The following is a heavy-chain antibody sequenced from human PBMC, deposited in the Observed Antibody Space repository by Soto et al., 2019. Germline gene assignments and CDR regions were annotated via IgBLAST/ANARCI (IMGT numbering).Heavy chain of an antibody. J-gene: IGHJ3*02. CDR3: ARDLGYYDILTGYLHDAFDI. Sequence: QVQLQESGPGLVKPSQTLSLTCTVSGGSISSGGYYWSWIRQHPGKGLEWIGYIYYSGSTYYNPSLKSRVTISVDTSKNQFSLKLSSVTAADTAVYYCARDLGYYDILTGYLHDAFDIWGQGTMVTVSS. CDR2: IYYSGST. V-gene: IGHV4-31*03. D-gene: IGHD3-9*01. CDR1: GGSISSGGYY.